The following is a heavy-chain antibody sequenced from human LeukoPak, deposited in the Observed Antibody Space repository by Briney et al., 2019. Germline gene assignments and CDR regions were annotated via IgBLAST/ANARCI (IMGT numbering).Heavy chain of an antibody. Sequence: ASVKVSCKASGCTFTGYYMHWVRQAPGPGLEWMGWINPNSGGTNYAQKFQGRVTMTSDTSISTAYMELSRLRSDDTAVYYCARDRGNWGGRDAFDIWGQGTMVTVSS. D-gene: IGHD7-27*01. CDR1: GCTFTGYY. CDR3: ARDRGNWGGRDAFDI. CDR2: INPNSGGT. J-gene: IGHJ3*02. V-gene: IGHV1-2*02.